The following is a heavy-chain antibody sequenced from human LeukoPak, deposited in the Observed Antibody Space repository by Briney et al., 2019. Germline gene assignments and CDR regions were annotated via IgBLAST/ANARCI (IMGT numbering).Heavy chain of an antibody. CDR1: GYTFTSYG. D-gene: IGHD3-3*01. Sequence: ASVKVSCKGSGYTFTSYGISWVRQAPGQGLEWMGWISAYNGNTNYAQKLQGRVTMTTDTSTSTAYMELRSLRSDDTAVYYCAGTNSYDFWSEDAFDIWGQGTLVTVSS. V-gene: IGHV1-18*01. CDR3: AGTNSYDFWSEDAFDI. CDR2: ISAYNGNT. J-gene: IGHJ3*02.